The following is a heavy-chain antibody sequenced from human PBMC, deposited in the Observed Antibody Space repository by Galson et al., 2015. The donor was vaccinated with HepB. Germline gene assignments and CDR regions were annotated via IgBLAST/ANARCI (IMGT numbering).Heavy chain of an antibody. V-gene: IGHV3-30*04. J-gene: IGHJ6*02. Sequence: SLRLSCAASGFIFSSYAMHWVRQAPGKGLEWVALISYEGSNKYYADSVKGRFTISRDNSKDTLYLQMNSLRGEDTAVYYCATVGYSGRGWYSDYYGMDVWGQGTTVTVSS. CDR3: ATVGYSGRGWYSDYYGMDV. D-gene: IGHD2-15*01. CDR2: ISYEGSNK. CDR1: GFIFSSYA.